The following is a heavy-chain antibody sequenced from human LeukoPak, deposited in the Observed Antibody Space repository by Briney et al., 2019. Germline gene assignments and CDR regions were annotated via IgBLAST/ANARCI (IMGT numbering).Heavy chain of an antibody. Sequence: SETLSLTCTVSGGSISGSSQYRGWIRQPPGKGLEWIGSIDQSGKMIHNPSLESRVTISVDTSKNNFSLKPRSVTATDTAVYYCARHSDYLGVNGFDIWGQGTMVTVSS. J-gene: IGHJ3*02. CDR2: IDQSGKM. CDR1: GGSISGSSQY. D-gene: IGHD3-3*01. V-gene: IGHV4-39*01. CDR3: ARHSDYLGVNGFDI.